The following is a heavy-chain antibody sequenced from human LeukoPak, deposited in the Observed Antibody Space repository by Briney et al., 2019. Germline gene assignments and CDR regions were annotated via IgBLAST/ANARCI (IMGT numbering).Heavy chain of an antibody. J-gene: IGHJ6*02. CDR1: GFTFSSYW. CDR3: ARDGFCSSTTCYVPDYNNMDV. CDR2: IKQDGSEK. Sequence: GGSLRLSCAASGFTFSSYWMTWVRQAPGKGLEWVANIKQDGSEKYYVDSVKGRFTISRDNAKSSLYLQMNSLRAEDTAVYYCARDGFCSSTTCYVPDYNNMDVWGQGTTVTVSS. D-gene: IGHD2-2*03. V-gene: IGHV3-7*01.